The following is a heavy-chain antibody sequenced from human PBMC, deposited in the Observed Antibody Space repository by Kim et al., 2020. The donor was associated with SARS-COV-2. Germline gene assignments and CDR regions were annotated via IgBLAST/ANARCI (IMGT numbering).Heavy chain of an antibody. CDR2: IYYSGST. V-gene: IGHV4-39*07. J-gene: IGHJ5*02. Sequence: SETLSLTCTVSGGSISSSSYYWGWIRQPPGKGLEWIGSIYYSGSTYYNPSLKSRVTISVDTSKNQFSLKLSSVTAADTAVYYCARVPRIAAQPKGKRGGFDPWGQGTLVTVSS. CDR3: ARVPRIAAQPKGKRGGFDP. D-gene: IGHD6-13*01. CDR1: GGSISSSSYY.